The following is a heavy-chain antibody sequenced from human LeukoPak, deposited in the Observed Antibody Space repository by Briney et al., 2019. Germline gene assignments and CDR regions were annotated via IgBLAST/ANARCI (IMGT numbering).Heavy chain of an antibody. V-gene: IGHV3-48*03. CDR1: GFTFSSYE. J-gene: IGHJ4*02. Sequence: PGGSLRLSCAASGFTFSSYEMNWVRQAPGKGLEWVSYITTSGRTIYYADSVKGRFTISRDNAKNSLYLQMNSLRAEDTAVYYSARGEDYGTNSFDYWGQGTLVTVSS. D-gene: IGHD4-17*01. CDR3: ARGEDYGTNSFDY. CDR2: ITTSGRTI.